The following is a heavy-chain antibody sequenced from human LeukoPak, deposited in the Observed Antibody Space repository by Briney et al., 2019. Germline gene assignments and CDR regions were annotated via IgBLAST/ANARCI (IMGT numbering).Heavy chain of an antibody. Sequence: SETLSLTCTVSGGSISSSSYYWGWIRQPPGKRLEWIGSIYYSGTTYYNPSLKSRVTISVDTSKNQFSLKLSSVTAADTAVYYCAGTRPAYDYVWGSYRPDFDYWGQGTLVTVSS. CDR2: IYYSGTT. V-gene: IGHV4-39*07. CDR1: GGSISSSSYY. D-gene: IGHD3-16*02. CDR3: AGTRPAYDYVWGSYRPDFDY. J-gene: IGHJ4*02.